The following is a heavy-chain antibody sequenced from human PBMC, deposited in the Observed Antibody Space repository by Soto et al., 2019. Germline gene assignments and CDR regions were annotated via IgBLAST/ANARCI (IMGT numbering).Heavy chain of an antibody. CDR1: GDSIRSYY. D-gene: IGHD5-12*01. CDR3: ARAYGGFDNGLDV. V-gene: IGHV4-59*01. J-gene: IGHJ6*02. Sequence: LSLTCTVSGDSIRSYYWNWIRQPPGKGLELIGYIYYSGSTRYNPSLKSRVTISVDMSKNQFSLKLSSVIAADTAVYYCARAYGGFDNGLDVWGQGTAVTVSS. CDR2: IYYSGST.